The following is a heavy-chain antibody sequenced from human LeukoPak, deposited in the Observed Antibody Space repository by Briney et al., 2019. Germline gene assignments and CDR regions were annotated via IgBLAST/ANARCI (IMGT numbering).Heavy chain of an antibody. D-gene: IGHD1-26*01. CDR1: GYSFSTHW. CDR2: INPSGGFT. CDR3: ARDQSGEWELLSGRWFDP. J-gene: IGHJ5*02. V-gene: IGHV1-46*01. Sequence: EASVKVSCKASGYSFSTHWMHRVRQAPGQGLEWMGIINPSGGFTSYAQKLQGRVTVTRDMSTSTVYMELSNLRSEDTAVYYCARDQSGEWELLSGRWFDPWGQGTLVTVSS.